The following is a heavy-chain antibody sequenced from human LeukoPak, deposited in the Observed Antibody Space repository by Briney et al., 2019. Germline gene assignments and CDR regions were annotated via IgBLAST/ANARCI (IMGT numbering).Heavy chain of an antibody. J-gene: IGHJ4*02. CDR3: ARVPVDSYGDYHGFDY. V-gene: IGHV3-30*04. Sequence: GGSLRLSCAASGFTFSSYAMYWVRQAPGKGLEWVAVISYDGSDKFYADSVKGRFTISRDNAKNSLYLQMNSLRAEDTAVYYCARVPVDSYGDYHGFDYWGQGTLVTVSS. D-gene: IGHD4-17*01. CDR2: ISYDGSDK. CDR1: GFTFSSYA.